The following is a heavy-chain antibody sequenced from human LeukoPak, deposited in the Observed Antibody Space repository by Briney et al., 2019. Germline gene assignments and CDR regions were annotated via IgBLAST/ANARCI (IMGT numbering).Heavy chain of an antibody. Sequence: SVKVSCKASGYTFTGYYMHWVRQAPGQGLEWMGWIIPIFGTANYAQKFQGRVTITADKSTSTAYMGLSSLRSEDTAVYYCAGYDYVWGSYRPFDYWGQGTLVTVSS. J-gene: IGHJ4*02. D-gene: IGHD3-16*02. CDR3: AGYDYVWGSYRPFDY. CDR2: IIPIFGTA. V-gene: IGHV1-69*06. CDR1: GYTFTGYY.